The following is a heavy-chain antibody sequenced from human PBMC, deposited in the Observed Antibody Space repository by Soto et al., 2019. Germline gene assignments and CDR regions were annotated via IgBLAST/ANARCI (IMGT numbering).Heavy chain of an antibody. CDR2: ISYSGNT. V-gene: IGHV4-59*01. CDR3: ARVLSGSSLFDY. J-gene: IGHJ4*02. CDR1: GGSISSDY. Sequence: TLSLTCTVSGGSISSDYWSWIRQPPGKGLEWIGYISYSGNTNYNPSLKSLVTISVDTSKKQFSLKLRSVTAADTAVYYCARVLSGSSLFDYWGQGMLVTVSS. D-gene: IGHD1-26*01.